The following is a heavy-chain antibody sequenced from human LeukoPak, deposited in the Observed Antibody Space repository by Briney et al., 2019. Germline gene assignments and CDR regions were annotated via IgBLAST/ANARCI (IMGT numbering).Heavy chain of an antibody. Sequence: PGGSLRLSCAASGFAFSNFWMSWVRQAPGKGPEWVANINEDGSLKNYVDSVEGRFTVSRDNAKNALDLQMNNLRLEDTAVYYCARDWAPVSMKAVPFDYWGQGTLVTVSS. J-gene: IGHJ4*02. V-gene: IGHV3-7*01. CDR1: GFAFSNFW. CDR2: INEDGSLK. CDR3: ARDWAPVSMKAVPFDY. D-gene: IGHD2/OR15-2a*01.